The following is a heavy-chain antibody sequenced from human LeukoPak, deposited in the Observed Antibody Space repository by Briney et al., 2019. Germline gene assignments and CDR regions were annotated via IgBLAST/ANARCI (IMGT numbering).Heavy chain of an antibody. Sequence: SETLSLTCTVSGGSLGSAYWSWIRQPPGKGLEWIGKINHSGSTNYNPSLKSRVTISVDTSKNQFSLKLSSVTAADTAVYYCASRFRSYSYGYEAYWGQGTLVTVSS. CDR3: ASRFRSYSYGYEAY. V-gene: IGHV4-34*01. D-gene: IGHD5-18*01. J-gene: IGHJ4*02. CDR2: INHSGST. CDR1: GGSLGSAY.